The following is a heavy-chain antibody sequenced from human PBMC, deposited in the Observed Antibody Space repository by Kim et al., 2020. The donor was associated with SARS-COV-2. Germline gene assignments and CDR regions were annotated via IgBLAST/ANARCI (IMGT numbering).Heavy chain of an antibody. J-gene: IGHJ5*02. Sequence: GGSLRLSCAASGFTFSSYWMTWVRQAPGKGLEWVANIKEDGSEKYYVDSVKGRFTISRDNAKNPLSLQMNNLRAEDTAIYYCARQCSGGSCYLSWFDPWGQGTLVTVSS. D-gene: IGHD2-15*01. CDR1: GFTFSSYW. CDR3: ARQCSGGSCYLSWFDP. CDR2: IKEDGSEK. V-gene: IGHV3-7*03.